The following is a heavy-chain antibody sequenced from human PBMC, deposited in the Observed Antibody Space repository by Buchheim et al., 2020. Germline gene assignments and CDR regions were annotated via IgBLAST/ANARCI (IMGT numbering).Heavy chain of an antibody. Sequence: QVQLQESGPGLVKPSETLSLTCTVSGGSVSSGSYYWSWIRQPPGKGLEWIGYIYYSGSTNYNPSLKSRVTISVDTYKNQFSLKLSSVTAADTAVYYCARDQGGIYYDSSGYYSTNYFDYWGQGTL. J-gene: IGHJ4*02. CDR2: IYYSGST. CDR3: ARDQGGIYYDSSGYYSTNYFDY. V-gene: IGHV4-61*01. D-gene: IGHD3-22*01. CDR1: GGSVSSGSYY.